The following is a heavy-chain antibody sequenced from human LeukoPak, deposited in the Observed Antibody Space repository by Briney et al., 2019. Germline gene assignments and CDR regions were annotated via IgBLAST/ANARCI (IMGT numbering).Heavy chain of an antibody. CDR1: GFTFSSYG. J-gene: IGHJ4*02. CDR3: ARDVFTTYDTGGGYFDF. Sequence: GGSLRLSCVVSGFTFSSYGMHWVRQAPGKGLEWVALIWYDGSNKDYADSVKGRFTISRDNSKNTLYLQMNSLRADDTAVYYCARDVFTTYDTGGGYFDFWGQGTLVTVSS. D-gene: IGHD3-22*01. CDR2: IWYDGSNK. V-gene: IGHV3-33*01.